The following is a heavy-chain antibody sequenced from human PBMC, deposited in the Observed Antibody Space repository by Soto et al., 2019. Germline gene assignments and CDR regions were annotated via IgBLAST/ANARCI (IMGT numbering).Heavy chain of an antibody. CDR3: ARDRGIAAASYYYYYYGMDV. D-gene: IGHD6-13*01. V-gene: IGHV3-33*01. J-gene: IGHJ6*02. CDR1: GFTFSSYG. CDR2: IWYDGSNK. Sequence: GGSLRLSCAASGFTFSSYGMHWVRQAPGKGLEWVAVIWYDGSNKYYADSVKGRFTISRDNSKNTLYLQMNSLRAEDTAVYYCARDRGIAAASYYYYYYGMDVWGQGTTVTVSS.